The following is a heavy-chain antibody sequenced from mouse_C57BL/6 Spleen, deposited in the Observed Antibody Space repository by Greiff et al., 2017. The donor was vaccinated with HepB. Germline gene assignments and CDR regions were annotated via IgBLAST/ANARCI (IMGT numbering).Heavy chain of an antibody. V-gene: IGHV1-20*01. CDR2: INPYNGDT. J-gene: IGHJ1*03. CDR3: ARSEDPYYGSSYGYFDV. D-gene: IGHD1-1*01. CDR1: GYSFTGYF. Sequence: EVQLVESGPELVKPGDSVKISCKASGYSFTGYFMNWVMQSHGKSLEWIGRINPYNGDTFYNQKFKGKATLTVDKSSSTAHMELRSLTSEDSAVYYCARSEDPYYGSSYGYFDVWGTGTTVTVSS.